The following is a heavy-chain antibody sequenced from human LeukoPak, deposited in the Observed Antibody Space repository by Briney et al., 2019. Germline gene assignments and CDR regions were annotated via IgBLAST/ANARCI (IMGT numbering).Heavy chain of an antibody. CDR1: GFTFSSYA. J-gene: IGHJ4*02. V-gene: IGHV3-23*01. CDR3: AKDFQPDANIVVEVAATAPFDY. CDR2: ISGSGGST. D-gene: IGHD2-15*01. Sequence: GGSLRLSCAASGFTFSSYAMSWVRQAPGKGLEWVSAISGSGGSTYYADSVKGRFTISRDNSKNTLYLQMNSLRAEDTAVYYCAKDFQPDANIVVEVAATAPFDYWGQGTLVTVSS.